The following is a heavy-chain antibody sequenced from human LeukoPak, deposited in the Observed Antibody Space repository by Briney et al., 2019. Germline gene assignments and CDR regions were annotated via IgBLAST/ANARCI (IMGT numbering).Heavy chain of an antibody. Sequence: PSETLSLTCTVSNYSITSGYYWGWIRQPPGKGLEWIGSIYHSGTTYYNPSLKSRATISVDTSKNQFSLNLSSVTAADTAVYYCARVSRGYDILYWGQGTLVTVSS. CDR3: ARVSRGYDILY. D-gene: IGHD3-9*01. CDR1: NYSITSGYY. CDR2: IYHSGTT. J-gene: IGHJ4*02. V-gene: IGHV4-38-2*02.